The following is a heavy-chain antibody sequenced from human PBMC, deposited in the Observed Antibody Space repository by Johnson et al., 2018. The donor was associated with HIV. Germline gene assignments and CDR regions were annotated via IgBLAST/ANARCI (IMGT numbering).Heavy chain of an antibody. CDR3: ARDLGYYYDSSGHDAFDL. Sequence: VQLVESGGGVVRPGGSLRLSCAASGFTFDDYGMSWVRQAPGKGLEWVSVIYSGGSTYYADSVKGRFTISRDNAKNSLYLQMNSLRAEDTALYYCARDLGYYYDSSGHDAFDLWGQGTMVTVSS. CDR2: IYSGGST. J-gene: IGHJ3*01. V-gene: IGHV3-20*04. CDR1: GFTFDDYG. D-gene: IGHD3-22*01.